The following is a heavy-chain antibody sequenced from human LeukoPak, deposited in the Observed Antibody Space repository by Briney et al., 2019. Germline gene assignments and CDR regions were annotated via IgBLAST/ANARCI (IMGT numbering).Heavy chain of an antibody. J-gene: IGHJ4*02. CDR1: GYTFTSYD. Sequence: GASVKVSCKASGYTFTSYDINWVRQATGQGLEWMGWMNPHSGNTGYPQKFQGRVTITKNSSISTAYMELSSLTSEDTAVYYCAREGARSSDTSGSHPLDYWGQGTLVTVSS. D-gene: IGHD1-26*01. CDR2: MNPHSGNT. V-gene: IGHV1-8*03. CDR3: AREGARSSDTSGSHPLDY.